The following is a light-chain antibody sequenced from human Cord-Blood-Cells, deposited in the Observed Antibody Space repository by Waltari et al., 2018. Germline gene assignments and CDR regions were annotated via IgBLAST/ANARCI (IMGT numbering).Light chain of an antibody. V-gene: IGLV1-40*01. Sequence: QSVLTQPPSVSGAPGQRVTISCTGRSPTTGAGYDVHWFQQLPGTAPKLLIYGNSNRPSGVPDRFSGSKSGTSASLAITGLQAEDEADYYCQSYDSSLSGYVFGTGTKVTVL. CDR1: SPTTGAGYD. J-gene: IGLJ1*01. CDR2: GNS. CDR3: QSYDSSLSGYV.